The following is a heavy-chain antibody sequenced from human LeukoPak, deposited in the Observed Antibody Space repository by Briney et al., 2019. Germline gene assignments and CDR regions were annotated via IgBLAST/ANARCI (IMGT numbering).Heavy chain of an antibody. J-gene: IGHJ4*02. Sequence: GGSLRLSCAASGFTFRDFAMSWVRQAPGKGLEWVSAISGDAHSTYYADSLKGRFTISRDNSKNTLYLQMNSLKAADTATYFCVKDAPLPFDFWGQGALVIVSS. CDR3: VKDAPLPFDF. V-gene: IGHV3-23*01. CDR1: GFTFRDFA. CDR2: ISGDAHST.